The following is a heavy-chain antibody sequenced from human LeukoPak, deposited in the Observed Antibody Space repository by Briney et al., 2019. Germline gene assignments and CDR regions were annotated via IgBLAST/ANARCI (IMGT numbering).Heavy chain of an antibody. CDR3: ARIRITIFGVVIIERENWFDP. D-gene: IGHD3-3*01. CDR1: GGSISGYY. V-gene: IGHV4-4*07. Sequence: SETLSLTCSVSGGSISGYYWTWIRQPAGKGLEWIGRVYTSGSTHYNPSLKTRLTMSVDTSKNQFSLKLSSVTAADTAVYYCARIRITIFGVVIIERENWFDPWGQGTLVTVSS. J-gene: IGHJ5*02. CDR2: VYTSGST.